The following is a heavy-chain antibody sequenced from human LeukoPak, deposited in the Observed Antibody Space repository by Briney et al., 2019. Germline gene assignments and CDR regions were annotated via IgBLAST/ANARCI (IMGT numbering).Heavy chain of an antibody. CDR2: INPNSGGT. CDR3: ASMSDYGDSEADY. D-gene: IGHD4-17*01. J-gene: IGHJ4*02. V-gene: IGHV1-2*06. CDR1: GYTFTGYY. Sequence: GASVKVSCKASGYTFTGYYMHWVRQAPGQGLEWMGRINPNSGGTNYAQKLQGRLTMTGDTSISTAYMELSRLRADDTAVYYCASMSDYGDSEADYWGQGTLVTVSS.